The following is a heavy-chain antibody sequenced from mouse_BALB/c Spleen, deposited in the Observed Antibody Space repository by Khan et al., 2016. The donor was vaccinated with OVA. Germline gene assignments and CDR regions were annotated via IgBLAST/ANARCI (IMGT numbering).Heavy chain of an antibody. V-gene: IGHV5-4*02. CDR3: VRGFYGDPFAY. D-gene: IGHD2-13*01. Sequence: EVELVESGGGLVKPGGSLTLSCAASGFPFSDYYMYWVRQTPEKRLEWVATISDGGSYTYYPDRVKGRFTISRDDAENNLYLQMSSLKSEDTAMYHGVRGFYGDPFAYWGQGTLVTVSA. J-gene: IGHJ3*01. CDR2: ISDGGSYT. CDR1: GFPFSDYY.